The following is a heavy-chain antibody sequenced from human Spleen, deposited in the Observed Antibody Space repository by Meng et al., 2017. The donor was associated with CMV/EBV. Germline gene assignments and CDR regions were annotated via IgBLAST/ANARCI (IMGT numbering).Heavy chain of an antibody. CDR3: ARSRYIYYGVSMGFFDY. V-gene: IGHV1-69*01. D-gene: IGHD2-8*01. CDR1: GGTCSSSA. CDR2: LIPIFGTA. Sequence: LQCGGHGWKPGSLVKFSCQSSGGTCSSSAIIWVRQAPGQGREWMGGLIPIFGTANYAQKFQGRVTITADESTSTAYMELRSLRSDDTAVYYCARSRYIYYGVSMGFFDYWGQGTLVTVSS. J-gene: IGHJ4*02.